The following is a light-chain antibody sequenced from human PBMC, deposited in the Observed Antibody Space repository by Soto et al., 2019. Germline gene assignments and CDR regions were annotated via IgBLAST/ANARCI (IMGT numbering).Light chain of an antibody. J-gene: IGKJ3*01. V-gene: IGKV1-33*01. CDR3: QKSDHLPL. CDR2: DAY. CDR1: HDIGNS. Sequence: DIQMTQSPPSLSASVVDRVTITCQASHDIGNSLNWYQDKPGQAPKLVIYDAYNLETGVPSTFSGSGYGTDFTFTISSLRPEDIATYYCQKSDHLPLFGPGTKVDIK.